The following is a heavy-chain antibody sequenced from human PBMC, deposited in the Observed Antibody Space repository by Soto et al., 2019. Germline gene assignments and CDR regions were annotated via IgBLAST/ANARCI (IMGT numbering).Heavy chain of an antibody. D-gene: IGHD5-18*01. CDR3: AKDSGYNYGYFRWFDP. J-gene: IGHJ5*02. V-gene: IGHV4-59*01. Sequence: SETLSLTCSVSGGSIRGYFWSWIRQPPGRGLEWIGHIFYSGSTNYNPALKSRVNISVDTSKSQFSLKLSSVTAADTAVYYCAKDSGYNYGYFRWFDPWGQGTLVTVSS. CDR1: GGSIRGYF. CDR2: IFYSGST.